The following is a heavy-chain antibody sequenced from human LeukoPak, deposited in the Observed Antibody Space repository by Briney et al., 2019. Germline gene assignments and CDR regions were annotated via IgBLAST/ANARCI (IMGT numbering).Heavy chain of an antibody. D-gene: IGHD3-22*01. Sequence: PGGSLRLSCAASGFTVSRNYMSWVRQAPGKGLGWVAGIYSGGSTYYADSVKGRFTISRDNSKNTLYLQMNSLRAEDTAVYYCARGAAGSGYYTDPFDYWGQGALVTVSS. CDR2: IYSGGST. CDR3: ARGAAGSGYYTDPFDY. V-gene: IGHV3-66*01. J-gene: IGHJ4*02. CDR1: GFTVSRNY.